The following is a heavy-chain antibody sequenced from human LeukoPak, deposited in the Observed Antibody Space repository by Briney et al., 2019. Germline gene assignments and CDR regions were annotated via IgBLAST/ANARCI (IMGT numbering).Heavy chain of an antibody. D-gene: IGHD2-2*01. CDR2: ISAYNGNT. CDR3: ARVNDIVVVPAYSP. CDR1: GYTSTSYG. Sequence: GASVKVSCKASGYTSTSYGISWVRQAPGQGLEWMGWISAYNGNTNYAQKLQGRVTMTTDTSTSTAYMELRSLRSDDTAVYYCARVNDIVVVPAYSPWGQGTLVTVSS. J-gene: IGHJ5*02. V-gene: IGHV1-18*01.